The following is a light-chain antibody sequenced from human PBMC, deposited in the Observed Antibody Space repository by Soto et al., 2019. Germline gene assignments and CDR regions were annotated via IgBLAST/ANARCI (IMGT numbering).Light chain of an antibody. V-gene: IGKV3-15*01. CDR3: QQYNSWPYT. Sequence: EILMTQSAVTLSVSPGERATLSCRASQSVRTNLAWYRQKPGQSPTLLIYGASTRATGIPARFSASGSGTEFTLTISSLQSEDFAVYYCQQYNSWPYTFGQGTEVEI. CDR2: GAS. J-gene: IGKJ2*01. CDR1: QSVRTN.